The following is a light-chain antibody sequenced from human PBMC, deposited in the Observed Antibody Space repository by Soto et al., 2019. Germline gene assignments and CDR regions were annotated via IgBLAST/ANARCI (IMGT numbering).Light chain of an antibody. Sequence: QAVVTQEPSLTVSPGGTVTLTCGSSTGAVTSGHYPYWFQQKPGQAPRTLIYDTSIKHSWTPARFSGSLLGGKAALTLSGAQPEDEAEYSCMLSYSNWRVFGGGTKVTVL. V-gene: IGLV7-46*01. CDR2: DTS. J-gene: IGLJ3*02. CDR3: MLSYSNWRV. CDR1: TGAVTSGHY.